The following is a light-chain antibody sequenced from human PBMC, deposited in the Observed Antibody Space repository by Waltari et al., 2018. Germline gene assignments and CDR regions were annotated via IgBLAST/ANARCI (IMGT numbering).Light chain of an antibody. CDR3: QQYNSYSRT. V-gene: IGKV1-5*03. J-gene: IGKJ1*01. CDR2: KAS. Sequence: DIQMTQSPSTLSASVGDRVTITCRASQSINSWLAWYQQKPGKAPNLLIYKASTLESGVPSWFSGSGSGTEFTLTISSLQPDDFATYYCQQYNSYSRTFGQGTKVEIK. CDR1: QSINSW.